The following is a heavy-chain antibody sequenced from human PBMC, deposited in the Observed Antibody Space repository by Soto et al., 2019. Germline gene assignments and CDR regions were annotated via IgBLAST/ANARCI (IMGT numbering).Heavy chain of an antibody. D-gene: IGHD4-17*01. CDR3: ARGPAVTRFANWFDP. CDR2: IIPIFDTA. Sequence: QVQLVQSGAEVKKPGSSVKVSCKASGGTFSSYAISWVRQAPGQGLEWMGGIIPIFDTANYAQKFQGRVTITADESTRTAYMELRSLRSEDTAVYYCARGPAVTRFANWFDPWGQGTLVTVSS. J-gene: IGHJ5*02. CDR1: GGTFSSYA. V-gene: IGHV1-69*01.